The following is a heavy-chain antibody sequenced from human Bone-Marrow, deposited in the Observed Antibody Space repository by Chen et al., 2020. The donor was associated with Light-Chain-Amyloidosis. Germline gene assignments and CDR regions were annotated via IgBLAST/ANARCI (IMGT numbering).Heavy chain of an antibody. J-gene: IGHJ4*02. CDR2: ISYDGSNK. CDR3: AKIYYDSSGYYFDY. CDR1: GVTFSSYG. V-gene: IGHV3-30*18. D-gene: IGHD3-22*01. Sequence: QVQLVESGGGVVQPGRSLRLSCAASGVTFSSYGMHWVRQAPGKGLEWVAVISYDGSNKYYADSVKGRFTISRDNSKNTLYLQMNSLRAEDTAVYYCAKIYYDSSGYYFDYWGQGTLVTVSS.